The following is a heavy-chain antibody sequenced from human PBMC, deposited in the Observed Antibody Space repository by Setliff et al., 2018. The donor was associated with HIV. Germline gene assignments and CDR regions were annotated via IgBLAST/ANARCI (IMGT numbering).Heavy chain of an antibody. V-gene: IGHV4-39*07. CDR1: GGSISSSKYY. Sequence: SETLSLTCTVSGGSISSSKYYWGWIRQPPGKGLEWIGNIYYSGSTYYNPSLKSRVTISEDTSKNQFSLKLSSVTAADTAVYYCATWGRNNWNYFSYWGQGTLVTVSS. CDR2: IYYSGST. D-gene: IGHD1-20*01. CDR3: ATWGRNNWNYFSY. J-gene: IGHJ4*02.